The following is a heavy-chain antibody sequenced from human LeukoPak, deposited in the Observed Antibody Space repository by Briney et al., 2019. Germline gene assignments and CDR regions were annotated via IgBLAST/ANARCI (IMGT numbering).Heavy chain of an antibody. CDR2: IYTSGST. CDR3: ARGTKSSRVTVLTSFWYFDL. Sequence: SQTLSLTCTVSGGSVNSGNYYWTWIRQPAGKGLEWIGRIYTSGSTNYNPSLKSRVTISIDASKNQFSLRLSSVTTADTAVYYCARGTKSSRVTVLTSFWYFDLWGRGTLVTVSS. D-gene: IGHD2-21*02. CDR1: GGSVNSGNYY. J-gene: IGHJ2*01. V-gene: IGHV4-61*02.